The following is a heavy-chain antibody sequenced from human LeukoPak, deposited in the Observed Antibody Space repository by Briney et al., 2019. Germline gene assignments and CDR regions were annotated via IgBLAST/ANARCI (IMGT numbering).Heavy chain of an antibody. CDR1: GGSISSYY. Sequence: PSETLSLTCTVSGGSISSYYWSWIRQPPGKGLEWIGYIYYSGSTNYNPSLKSRVTISVDTSKNQFSLKLSSVTAADTAVYYCARRTAYYYDSSAWNYWGQGTLVTVSS. CDR2: IYYSGST. V-gene: IGHV4-59*08. D-gene: IGHD3-22*01. J-gene: IGHJ4*02. CDR3: ARRTAYYYDSSAWNY.